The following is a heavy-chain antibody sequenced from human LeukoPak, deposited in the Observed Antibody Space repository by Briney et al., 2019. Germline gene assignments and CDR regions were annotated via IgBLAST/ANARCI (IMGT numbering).Heavy chain of an antibody. Sequence: SETLSLTCAVYGGSFSGYYWSWIRQPPGKGLEWIGEINHSGSTNYNPSLKSRVTISVDTSKNQFSLKLSSVTAADTAVYYCARGGLRRWFDPWGQGTLVTVSP. CDR2: INHSGST. D-gene: IGHD4-17*01. CDR3: ARGGLRRWFDP. J-gene: IGHJ5*02. V-gene: IGHV4-34*01. CDR1: GGSFSGYY.